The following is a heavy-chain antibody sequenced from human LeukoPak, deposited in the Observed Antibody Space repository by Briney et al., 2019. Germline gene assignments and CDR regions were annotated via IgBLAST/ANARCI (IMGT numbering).Heavy chain of an antibody. CDR3: VGYPPRRDGYNLYYLDY. V-gene: IGHV4-39*07. J-gene: IGHJ4*02. CDR2: IYYSGST. D-gene: IGHD5-24*01. CDR1: GGSISSSSYY. Sequence: PSETLSLTCTVSGGSISSSSYYWGWIRQPPGKGLEWIGSIYYSGSTYYNPSLKSRVTISVDTSKNQFSLKLSSVTAADTAVYYCVGYPPRRDGYNLYYLDYWGQGTLVTVSS.